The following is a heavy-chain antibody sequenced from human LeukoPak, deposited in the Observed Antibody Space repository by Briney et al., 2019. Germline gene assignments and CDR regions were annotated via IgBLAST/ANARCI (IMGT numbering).Heavy chain of an antibody. CDR1: GYSFTSHW. J-gene: IGHJ6*02. V-gene: IGHV5-51*01. D-gene: IGHD2-2*01. CDR3: ARHPDCTRTSCYVDYYGMDV. Sequence: GESLKISCKSSGYSFTSHWIGWVRQIPGKGLEWMGIIYPADPDTRYSPSFQGQVTISADKSISTAYLQWSSLKASDTAMYYCARHPDCTRTSCYVDYYGMDVWGQGTTVTVSS. CDR2: IYPADPDT.